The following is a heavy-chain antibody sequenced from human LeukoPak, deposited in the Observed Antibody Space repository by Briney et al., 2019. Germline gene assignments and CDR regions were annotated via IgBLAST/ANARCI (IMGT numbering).Heavy chain of an antibody. CDR1: GGTFSSYA. V-gene: IGHV1-69*05. CDR2: IIPIFGTA. D-gene: IGHD1-26*01. Sequence: SVKVSCKASGGTFSSYAISWVRQAPGQGLEWMGGIIPIFGTANYAQKFQGRVTITTDESTSTAYMELSSLRSEDTAVYYCARDLFRRSALGFWGQGSLVTVSS. J-gene: IGHJ4*02. CDR3: ARDLFRRSALGF.